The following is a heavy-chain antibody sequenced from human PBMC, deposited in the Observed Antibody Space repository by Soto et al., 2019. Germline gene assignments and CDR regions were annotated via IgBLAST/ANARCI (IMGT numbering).Heavy chain of an antibody. CDR1: GGTFSSYA. V-gene: IGHV1-69*13. CDR2: IIPIFGTA. D-gene: IGHD3-10*01. J-gene: IGHJ6*02. CDR3: ARVPPPIVLIDNYYYDGMDV. Sequence: SVKVSCKSSGGTFSSYAISWVRQAPGQGLEWMGGIIPIFGTANYAQKFQGRVTITADESTSTAYMELSSLRSEDTAVYYCARVPPPIVLIDNYYYDGMDVWGQGSTVTVS.